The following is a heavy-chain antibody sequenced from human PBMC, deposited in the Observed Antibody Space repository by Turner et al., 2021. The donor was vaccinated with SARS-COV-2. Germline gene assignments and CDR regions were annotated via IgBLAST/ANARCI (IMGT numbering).Heavy chain of an antibody. J-gene: IGHJ4*02. V-gene: IGHV3-30-3*01. Sequence: QVQLVESGGGVVQPGRSRRLSCAASGFTFSTYAMHWVRQAPGKGLEWVAVISYDGSDKYDADSVKGRFTISRDNSKNTLYLQMNSLRAEDTAVYYCAREDYYDSSGSLDYWGQGTLVTVSS. CDR2: ISYDGSDK. CDR1: GFTFSTYA. CDR3: AREDYYDSSGSLDY. D-gene: IGHD3-22*01.